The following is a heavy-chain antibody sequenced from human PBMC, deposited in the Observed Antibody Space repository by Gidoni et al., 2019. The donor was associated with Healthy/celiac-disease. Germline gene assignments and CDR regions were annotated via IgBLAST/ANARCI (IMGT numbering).Heavy chain of an antibody. CDR2: IKSKTDGVTT. D-gene: IGHD2-15*01. J-gene: IGHJ4*02. CDR3: TTLLHCSGGSCYSD. CDR1: GFTFSNAW. Sequence: EVQLVESGGGLVKPGGSLRLSWAASGFTFSNAWMSWVRQAPGKGLEWVVRIKSKTDGVTTDYAAPVKGRFTISRDDSKNTLYLQMNSLKTEDTAVFYCTTLLHCSGGSCYSDWGQGTLVTVSS. V-gene: IGHV3-15*01.